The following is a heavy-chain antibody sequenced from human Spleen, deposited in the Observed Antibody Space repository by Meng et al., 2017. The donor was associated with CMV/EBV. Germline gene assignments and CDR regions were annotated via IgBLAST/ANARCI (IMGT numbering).Heavy chain of an antibody. CDR1: EFTFNNFA. V-gene: IGHV3-23*01. CDR3: AKAFSASWYREYYDY. D-gene: IGHD6-13*01. Sequence: GESLKISCAASEFTFNNFAMSWVRQAPGRGLAWVSAITASGGSTFYADSVKGRFTVSRDNSKNTLYLQMNGLRAEDTAVYYCAKAFSASWYREYYDYWGQGTLVTVSS. J-gene: IGHJ4*02. CDR2: ITASGGST.